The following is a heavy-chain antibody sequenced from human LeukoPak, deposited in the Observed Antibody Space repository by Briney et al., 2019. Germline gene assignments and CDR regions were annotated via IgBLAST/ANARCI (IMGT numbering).Heavy chain of an antibody. D-gene: IGHD2-2*01. CDR1: GFTFSRYA. J-gene: IGHJ4*02. CDR2: ISTTSSSSYI. Sequence: PGGSLRLSCAASGFTFSRYAMNWVRQAPGKGLEWVSSISTTSSSSYIHYADSMKGRFTISRNNAKNTLYLQMTSLRAEDTALYYCAKGSNASPNGLTDYWGQGTLVTVSS. V-gene: IGHV3-21*04. CDR3: AKGSNASPNGLTDY.